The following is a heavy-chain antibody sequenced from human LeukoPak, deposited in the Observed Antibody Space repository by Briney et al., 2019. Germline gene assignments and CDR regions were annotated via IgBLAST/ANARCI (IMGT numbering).Heavy chain of an antibody. J-gene: IGHJ3*02. V-gene: IGHV4-59*08. CDR2: IYYSGST. Sequence: SETLSLTCTVSGGSISSYYWSWIRQPPGKGLEWIGYIYYSGSTNYNPSLKSRVTISVDTSKNQFSLKLSSVTAADTAVYYCARRISRLYGAFGIWGQGTMVTVSS. CDR3: ARRISRLYGAFGI. D-gene: IGHD2-2*02. CDR1: GGSISSYY.